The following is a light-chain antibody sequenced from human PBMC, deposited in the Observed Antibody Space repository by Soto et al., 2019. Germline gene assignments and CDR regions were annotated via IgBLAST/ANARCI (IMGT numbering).Light chain of an antibody. Sequence: QSVLTQPASLSGSPGQSITISCTGTSSDIGAYYYVSWFQQHPGKAPKLMISEVNNRPSGVSNRFSGSKSGNTAYLTISGLQVEDEAEYFCLSFTTTSTHVFAKGTKVTVL. CDR3: LSFTTTSTHV. V-gene: IGLV2-14*01. CDR2: EVN. CDR1: SSDIGAYYY. J-gene: IGLJ1*01.